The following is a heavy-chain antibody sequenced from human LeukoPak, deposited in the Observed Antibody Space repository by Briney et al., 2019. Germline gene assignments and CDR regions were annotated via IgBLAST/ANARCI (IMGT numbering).Heavy chain of an antibody. V-gene: IGHV4-59*01. CDR1: GGSISSYY. CDR2: IYYSGNT. J-gene: IGHJ5*02. CDR3: ARGEPGTTGTGGHWFDP. Sequence: ETLSLTCTVSGGSISSYYWSWIRQPPGKGLEWIGYIYYSGNTNYNPPLKSRVTISVDTSKNQFSLKLSSVTAADTAVYYCARGEPGTTGTGGHWFDPWGQGTLVTVSS. D-gene: IGHD1-1*01.